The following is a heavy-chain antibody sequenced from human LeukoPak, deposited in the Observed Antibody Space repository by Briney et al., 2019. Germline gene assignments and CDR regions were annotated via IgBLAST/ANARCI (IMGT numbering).Heavy chain of an antibody. CDR1: GYTFTSYG. D-gene: IGHD3-10*01. J-gene: IGHJ6*02. V-gene: IGHV1-18*01. CDR2: ISAYNGNT. CDR3: AREGGGVLLWFGESYYGMDV. Sequence: ASVKVSCKASGYTFTSYGISWVRQAPGQGLEWMGWISAYNGNTNYAQKLQGRVTMTTDTSTSTAYMELRSLRSDDTAVYYCAREGGGVLLWFGESYYGMDVWGQGTTVTVSS.